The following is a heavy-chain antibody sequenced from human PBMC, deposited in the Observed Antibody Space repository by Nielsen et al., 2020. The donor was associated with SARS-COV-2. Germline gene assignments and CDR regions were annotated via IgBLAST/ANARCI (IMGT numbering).Heavy chain of an antibody. V-gene: IGHV3-30*04. Sequence: GGSLRLSCAASGFTFSSYAMHWVRQAPGKGLEWVAVISYDGSNKYYADSVKGRFTISRDNSKNTLYLQMNSLRAEDTAVYYCAKGGSYRQPFDYWGQGTLVTVSS. D-gene: IGHD1-26*01. CDR2: ISYDGSNK. CDR1: GFTFSSYA. J-gene: IGHJ4*02. CDR3: AKGGSYRQPFDY.